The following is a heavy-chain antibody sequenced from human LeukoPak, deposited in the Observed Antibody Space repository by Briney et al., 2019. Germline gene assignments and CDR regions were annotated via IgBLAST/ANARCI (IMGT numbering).Heavy chain of an antibody. CDR1: GFTFSDYW. Sequence: GGSLRLSCAASGFTFSDYWMTWVRQAPGKGLEWVANIKYDGNEKYYLDSVKGRFTISRDNAENSLYLQMNGLRTEDTALHYCARHAPVRGVRIYPTDYCGQGTLVTVSS. J-gene: IGHJ4*02. CDR2: IKYDGNEK. D-gene: IGHD3-10*01. CDR3: ARHAPVRGVRIYPTDY. V-gene: IGHV3-7*01.